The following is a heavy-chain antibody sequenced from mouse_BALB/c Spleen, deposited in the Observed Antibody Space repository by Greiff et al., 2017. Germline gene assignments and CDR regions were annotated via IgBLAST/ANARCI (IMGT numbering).Heavy chain of an antibody. V-gene: IGHV5-9-4*01. J-gene: IGHJ4*01. CDR3: ARERNYYFMDY. CDR1: GFTFSSYA. Sequence: EVQLVESGGGLVKPGGSLKLSCAASGFTFSSYAMSWVRQSPEKRLEWVAEISSGGSYTYYLDTVTGRFTISRDNAKNTLYLEMSSLRSEDTAMYYCARERNYYFMDYWGQGTSVTVSS. CDR2: ISSGGSYT.